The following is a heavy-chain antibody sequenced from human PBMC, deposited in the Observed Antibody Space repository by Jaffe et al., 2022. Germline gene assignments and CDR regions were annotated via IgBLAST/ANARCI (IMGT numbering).Heavy chain of an antibody. CDR2: VDPEDGET. Sequence: EVQLVQSGAEVKKPGATVKISCKVSGYTFTDYYMHWVQQAPGKGLEWMGLVDPEDGETIYAEKFQGRVTITADTSTDTAYMELSSLRSEDTAVYYCATMYYYDSSGYSQYGGPRSAFDYWGQGTLVTVSS. CDR3: ATMYYYDSSGYSQYGGPRSAFDY. CDR1: GYTFTDYY. D-gene: IGHD3-22*01. J-gene: IGHJ4*02. V-gene: IGHV1-69-2*01.